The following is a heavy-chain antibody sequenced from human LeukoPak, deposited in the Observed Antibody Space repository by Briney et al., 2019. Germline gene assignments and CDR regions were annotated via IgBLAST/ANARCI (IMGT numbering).Heavy chain of an antibody. CDR2: INPNSGGI. CDR1: GYTFTSYD. Sequence: ASVKVSCKASGYTFTSYDMHWVRQAPGQGLEWMGWINPNSGGINNYAHEFRGRVTMTLNTYIRTAYMDLSGLRADATAEYFRGRDFGYWGQGTLVTVSS. V-gene: IGHV1-2*07. J-gene: IGHJ4*03. CDR3: GRDFGY.